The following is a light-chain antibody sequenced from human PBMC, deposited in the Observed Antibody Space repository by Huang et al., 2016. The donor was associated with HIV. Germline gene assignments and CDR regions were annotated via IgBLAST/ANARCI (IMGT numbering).Light chain of an antibody. Sequence: DIQMTQSPSSLSASVGDRVTITCRASQSIASNLHWYQQRPGKAPKLLIYDASSLQRGVPSRFSGSGSGTDFTLTISSVQPEDFATYYCQQGDNTPYTFGQGTKLEIK. CDR1: QSIASN. CDR2: DAS. V-gene: IGKV1-39*01. CDR3: QQGDNTPYT. J-gene: IGKJ2*01.